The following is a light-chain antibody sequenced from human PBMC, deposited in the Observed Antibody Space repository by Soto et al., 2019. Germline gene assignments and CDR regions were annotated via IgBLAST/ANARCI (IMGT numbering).Light chain of an antibody. CDR3: CSYTGSSTLYV. Sequence: QSALTQPASVSGSPGQSITVSCTGTSSDVGAYNYVSWYQQNPGKAPKLMIYEVSYRPSGVSNRFSGSKSGNTASLTISGLLAEDVGAYYFCSYTGSSTLYVFGTGTKVTVL. V-gene: IGLV2-14*01. CDR1: SSDVGAYNY. J-gene: IGLJ1*01. CDR2: EVS.